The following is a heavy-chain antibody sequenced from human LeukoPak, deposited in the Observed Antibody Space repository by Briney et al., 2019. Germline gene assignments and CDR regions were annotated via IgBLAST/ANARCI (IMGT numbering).Heavy chain of an antibody. Sequence: PSETLSLTCTVSGGSISSYSWSWIRQPPGKGLEWIGYIYHSGSTYYNPSLKSRVTISVDRSKNQFSLKLSSVTAADTAVYYCARDQGLHGDAFDIWGQGTMVTVSS. V-gene: IGHV4-30-2*01. CDR3: ARDQGLHGDAFDI. D-gene: IGHD4-11*01. CDR1: GGSISSYS. J-gene: IGHJ3*02. CDR2: IYHSGST.